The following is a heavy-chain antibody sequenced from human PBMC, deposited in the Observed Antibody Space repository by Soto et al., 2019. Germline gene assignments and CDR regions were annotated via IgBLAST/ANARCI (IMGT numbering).Heavy chain of an antibody. J-gene: IGHJ6*02. CDR1: GGSISSGGYS. V-gene: IGHV4-30-2*01. CDR3: ARAXXGDYGYGMDV. D-gene: IGHD4-17*01. CDR2: IYHSGST. Sequence: QLQLQESGSGLVKPSQTLSLTCAVSGGSISSGGYSWSWIRQPPGKGLEWIGYIYHSGSTYYNPSLKSRVTISVDRSKNQFSLKLSSVTAADTAVYYXARAXXGDYGYGMDVWGQGTTVTVSS.